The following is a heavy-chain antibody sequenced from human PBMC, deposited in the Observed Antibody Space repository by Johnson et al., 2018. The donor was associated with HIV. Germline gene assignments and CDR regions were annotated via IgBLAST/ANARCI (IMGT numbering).Heavy chain of an antibody. CDR1: GSTFSDYY. V-gene: IGHV3-11*04. J-gene: IGHJ3*02. D-gene: IGHD6-13*01. CDR2: ISSSGSTI. CDR3: ARDGHSSTPRCAFDI. Sequence: QVQLVESGGDLVKAGGSLRLSCAASGSTFSDYYMSWIRQAPGKGLEWVSYISSSGSTIYNADSVKGRFTISRDNSKNTLYLVINRVRPEDTAVYYCARDGHSSTPRCAFDIWGQGTMVTVSS.